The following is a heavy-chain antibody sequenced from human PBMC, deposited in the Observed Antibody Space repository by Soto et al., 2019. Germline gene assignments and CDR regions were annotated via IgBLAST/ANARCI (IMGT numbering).Heavy chain of an antibody. J-gene: IGHJ3*02. CDR3: VKDTSSWTWDAFYI. V-gene: IGHV3-23*01. CDR1: GFTFSSYA. Sequence: AGGSLRLSCAASGFTFSSYAMSWVRQAPGKGLEWVSAISGSGGSTYYAGSVKGRFTISRGNSKNTLYLQMNSLRAEDTAVYYCVKDTSSWTWDAFYIWGQGTLVPVSS. CDR2: ISGSGGST. D-gene: IGHD6-13*01.